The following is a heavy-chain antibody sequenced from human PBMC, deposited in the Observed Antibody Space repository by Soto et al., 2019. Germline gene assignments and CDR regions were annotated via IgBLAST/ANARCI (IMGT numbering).Heavy chain of an antibody. CDR3: ARPLKKFPGADVLEI. Sequence: GGSLRLSCAAFGFTFSSFRMHWVRQAPGKGLMWVSRINSDGGSTTYADSVKGRFTISRDNAKNTLYLQMNSLRAEDTAVYYCARPLKKFPGADVLEIWGQGTVVTVSS. CDR1: GFTFSSFR. J-gene: IGHJ3*02. D-gene: IGHD1-26*01. V-gene: IGHV3-74*01. CDR2: INSDGGST.